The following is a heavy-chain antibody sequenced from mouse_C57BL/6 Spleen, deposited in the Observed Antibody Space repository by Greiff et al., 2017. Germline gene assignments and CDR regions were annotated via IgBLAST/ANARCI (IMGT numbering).Heavy chain of an antibody. V-gene: IGHV1-39*01. Sequence: VQLQQSGPELVKPGASVKISCKASGYSFTDYNMNWVKQSNGKSLEWIGVINPNYGTTSYNQKFKGKATLTVDQSSSTAYMQLNSLTSEDSAVYYCATGDDYDGAYYAMDYWGQGTSVTVSS. CDR3: ATGDDYDGAYYAMDY. CDR2: INPNYGTT. J-gene: IGHJ4*01. CDR1: GYSFTDYN. D-gene: IGHD2-4*01.